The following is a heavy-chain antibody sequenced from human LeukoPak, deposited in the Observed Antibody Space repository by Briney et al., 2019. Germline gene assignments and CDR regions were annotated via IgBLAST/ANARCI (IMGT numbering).Heavy chain of an antibody. CDR2: ISSSSSTI. J-gene: IGHJ6*04. CDR1: GFTFSSYS. Sequence: GGSLRLSYAASGFTFSSYSMNWVRQAPGKGLEWVSYISSSSSTIYYADSVKGRFTISRDNAKNSLYLQMNSLRAEDTAVYYCARGQVVGATFGMDVWGKGTTVTVSS. V-gene: IGHV3-48*01. D-gene: IGHD1-26*01. CDR3: ARGQVVGATFGMDV.